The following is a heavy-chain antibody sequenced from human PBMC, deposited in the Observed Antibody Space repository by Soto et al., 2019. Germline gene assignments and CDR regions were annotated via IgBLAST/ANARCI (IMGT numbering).Heavy chain of an antibody. D-gene: IGHD3-22*01. CDR1: GFSLSVYGVR. CDR3: AHTKDSSGFLTS. J-gene: IGHJ5*02. V-gene: IGHV2-5*01. Sequence: SGPTLVNPTQTLTLTCSFSGFSLSVYGVRVIWFGQPPGETLEWLALIHWNDDKRYSPYLKSRLTITKDTSKNQVVLTLTNLDPLDTGTYFCAHTKDSSGFLTSWGQGILVTVSS. CDR2: IHWNDDK.